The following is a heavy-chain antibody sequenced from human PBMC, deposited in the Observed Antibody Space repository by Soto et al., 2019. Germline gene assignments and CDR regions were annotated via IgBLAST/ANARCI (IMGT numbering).Heavy chain of an antibody. CDR1: GGSISSSSYY. D-gene: IGHD3-10*01. J-gene: IGHJ4*02. CDR2: IYYSGST. Sequence: SETLSLTCTVSGGSISSSSYYWGWIRQPPGKGLEWIGSIYYSGSTYYNPSLKSRVTISVDTSKNQFSLKLSSVTAADTAVYYCARLDYYGSGSYSFWDYYDYWGQGTLVTVS. CDR3: ARLDYYGSGSYSFWDYYDY. V-gene: IGHV4-39*01.